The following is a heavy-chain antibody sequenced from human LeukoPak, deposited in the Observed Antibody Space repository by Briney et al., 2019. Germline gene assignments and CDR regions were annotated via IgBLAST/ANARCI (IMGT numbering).Heavy chain of an antibody. Sequence: ASVKVSCKASGYTFTSYGISWVRQAPGQGLEWMGWISAYNGNANYAQKVQGRVTMTTDTSTSTAYVDLRSLRFDDTAVYYCARHLAVAGLNWFDPWGQGTLVTVSS. CDR1: GYTFTSYG. V-gene: IGHV1-18*01. CDR3: ARHLAVAGLNWFDP. D-gene: IGHD6-19*01. CDR2: ISAYNGNA. J-gene: IGHJ5*02.